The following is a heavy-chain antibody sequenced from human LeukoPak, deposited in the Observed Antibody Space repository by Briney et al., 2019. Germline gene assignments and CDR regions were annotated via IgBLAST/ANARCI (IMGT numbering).Heavy chain of an antibody. V-gene: IGHV3-48*04. CDR1: GFTFNRHV. Sequence: GGSLRLSRAASGFTFNRHVMNWVRQAPGKGLEWVSYISSSSSSINYADSVKGRFTISRDNAKNSLYLQMSSLRAEDTAVYYCASILHSGSFYPPYWGQGTLVTVSS. CDR3: ASILHSGSFYPPY. J-gene: IGHJ4*02. CDR2: ISSSSSSI. D-gene: IGHD1-26*01.